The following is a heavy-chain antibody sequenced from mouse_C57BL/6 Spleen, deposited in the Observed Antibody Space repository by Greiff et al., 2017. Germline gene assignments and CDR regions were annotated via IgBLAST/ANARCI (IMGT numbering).Heavy chain of an antibody. V-gene: IGHV1-55*01. CDR3: AGYSNYRDYYALDY. D-gene: IGHD2-5*01. J-gene: IGHJ4*01. Sequence: QVQLQQPGAELVKPGASVKMSCKASGYTFTSYWITWVKQRPGQGLEWIGDIYPGSGSTNYNEKFKSKATLTVDTSSSTAYMQLSSLTSADSAVYYCAGYSNYRDYYALDYWGQGTSVTVSS. CDR2: IYPGSGST. CDR1: GYTFTSYW.